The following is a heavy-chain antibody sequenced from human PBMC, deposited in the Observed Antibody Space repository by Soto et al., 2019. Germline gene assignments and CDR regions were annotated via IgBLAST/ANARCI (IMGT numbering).Heavy chain of an antibody. Sequence: ASVKVSCKASGYTFTSYGISWVRQAPGQGLEWMGWISAYNGNTNYAQKLQGRVTMTTDTSTSTAYMELRSLRSDDTAVYYCARALLSYDSSGYSAYWGQGTLVTVSS. CDR3: ARALLSYDSSGYSAY. J-gene: IGHJ4*02. CDR2: ISAYNGNT. D-gene: IGHD3-22*01. V-gene: IGHV1-18*04. CDR1: GYTFTSYG.